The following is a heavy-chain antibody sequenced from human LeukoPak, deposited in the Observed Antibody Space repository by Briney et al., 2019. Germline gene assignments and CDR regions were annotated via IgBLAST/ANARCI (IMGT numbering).Heavy chain of an antibody. J-gene: IGHJ4*02. CDR1: GGTFSSYA. D-gene: IGHD1-7*01. CDR3: ASCYNWNYYYFDY. Sequence: SVNVSCKASGGTFSSYAISWVRQAPGQGLEWMGGIIPIFGTANYAQKFQGRVTITADESTSTAYMELSSLRSEDTAVYYCASCYNWNYYYFDYWGQGTLVTVSS. CDR2: IIPIFGTA. V-gene: IGHV1-69*13.